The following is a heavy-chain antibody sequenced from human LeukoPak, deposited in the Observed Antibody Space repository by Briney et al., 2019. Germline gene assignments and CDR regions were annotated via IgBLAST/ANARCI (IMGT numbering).Heavy chain of an antibody. J-gene: IGHJ4*02. CDR1: GFTFSDYY. Sequence: GGSLRLSCAASGFTFSDYYMSWVRQAPGKGLECVANIKPDGSEKHYVDSVEGRFTISRDNAKNSLFLEMNSLRAEDTAVYYCARGRMAVAGSYEYWGQGTLVTVPS. V-gene: IGHV3-7*05. CDR3: ARGRMAVAGSYEY. D-gene: IGHD6-19*01. CDR2: IKPDGSEK.